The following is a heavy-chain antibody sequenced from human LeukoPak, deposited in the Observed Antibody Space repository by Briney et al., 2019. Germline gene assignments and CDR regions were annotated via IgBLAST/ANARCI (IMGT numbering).Heavy chain of an antibody. D-gene: IGHD3-16*01. CDR1: GYRFTSYW. V-gene: IGHV5-51*01. CDR3: ARRGGNWLDP. Sequence: PGESLKISCKGAGYRFTSYWIACVRQKPGKGLELMGIISPANSETLYSPSFQGQVTMSADSSTAYLQWSGLKASDTAIYYCARRGGNWLDPWGQGTLVPVSS. CDR2: ISPANSET. J-gene: IGHJ5*02.